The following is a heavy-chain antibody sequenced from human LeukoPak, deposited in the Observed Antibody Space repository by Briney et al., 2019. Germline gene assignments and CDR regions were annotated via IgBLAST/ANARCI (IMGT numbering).Heavy chain of an antibody. V-gene: IGHV4-30-2*01. CDR3: ARYSDGNIHGAFDP. D-gene: IGHD3-16*01. Sequence: SATLSLTCTISGGSITSGSYSWSWIRQPPGKGLEWIGFIYHGGSTFYNPSLRSRATISIGWTRTQFSLQLTSVTAADTAVYYCARYSDGNIHGAFDPWGQGTMVIVSS. CDR2: IYHGGST. J-gene: IGHJ3*01. CDR1: GGSITSGSYS.